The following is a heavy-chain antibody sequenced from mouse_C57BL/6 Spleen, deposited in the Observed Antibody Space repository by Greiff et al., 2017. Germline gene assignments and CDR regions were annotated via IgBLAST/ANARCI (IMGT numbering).Heavy chain of an antibody. J-gene: IGHJ2*01. D-gene: IGHD1-1*01. Sequence: QVHVKQSGAELAKPGASVKLSCKASGYTFTSYWMHWVKQRPGQGLEWIGYINPSSGYTKYNQKFKDKATLTADKSSSTAYMQLSSLTYEDSAVYYCARAAVVATKGFEYWGQGTTLTVSS. CDR1: GYTFTSYW. CDR3: ARAAVVATKGFEY. V-gene: IGHV1-7*01. CDR2: INPSSGYT.